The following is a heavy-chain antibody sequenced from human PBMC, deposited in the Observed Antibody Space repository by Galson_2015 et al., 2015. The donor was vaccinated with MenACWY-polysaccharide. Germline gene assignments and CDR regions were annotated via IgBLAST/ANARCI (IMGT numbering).Heavy chain of an antibody. D-gene: IGHD4-11*01. V-gene: IGHV3-33*01. CDR3: ARWADYKILAN. J-gene: IGHJ4*02. CDR1: GFTFSSYG. Sequence: SLRLSCAASGFTFSSYGMHWVRQAPGKGLEWVAVIWYDGSNTYYGDPVKGRFTISRDNSKNMLYLQMNSLRAEDTAVYYCARWADYKILANWGQETLVTVSS. CDR2: IWYDGSNT.